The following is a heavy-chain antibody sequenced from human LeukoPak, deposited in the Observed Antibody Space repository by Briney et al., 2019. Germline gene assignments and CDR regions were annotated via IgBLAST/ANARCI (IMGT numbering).Heavy chain of an antibody. CDR3: ASLEGYVDY. D-gene: IGHD3-3*01. J-gene: IGHJ4*02. CDR2: IYYSGST. CDR1: GYSISSGYY. V-gene: IGHV4-38-2*02. Sequence: SETLSLTCTVSGYSISSGYYWGWIRQPPGKGLEWIGYIYYSGSTYYNPSLKSRVTISVDTSKNQFSLKLSSVTAADTAVYYCASLEGYVDYWGQGTLVTVSS.